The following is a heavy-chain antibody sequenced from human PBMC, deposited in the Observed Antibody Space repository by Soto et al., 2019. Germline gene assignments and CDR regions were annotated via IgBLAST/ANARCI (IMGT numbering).Heavy chain of an antibody. CDR1: GYTFFNYD. CDR2: MNPGSGKT. Sequence: QVQLVQSGAEVKEPGASVRVPCRASGYTFFNYDIIWVRRATGQGLRWMGWMNPGSGKTGYANKFQGRVTMTRDASTSTAHLELSSLTSEDTAVYYCARMASFGTLNWFDPWGQGTLVTVSS. D-gene: IGHD3-16*01. V-gene: IGHV1-8*02. J-gene: IGHJ5*02. CDR3: ARMASFGTLNWFDP.